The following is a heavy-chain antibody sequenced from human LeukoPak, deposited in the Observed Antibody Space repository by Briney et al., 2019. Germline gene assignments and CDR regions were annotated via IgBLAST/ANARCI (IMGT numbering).Heavy chain of an antibody. Sequence: TGGSLRLSCAASGFPFSSYGMTWVRQAPGKGLEWVTFMQYDGSNKFYADSVKGRFTISRDNSKNTLYLQMNSLRGEDTAVYYCAKTYSGSWYGSPKPSFDYWGQGTLVTVSS. CDR2: MQYDGSNK. J-gene: IGHJ4*02. CDR1: GFPFSSYG. V-gene: IGHV3-30*02. D-gene: IGHD6-13*01. CDR3: AKTYSGSWYGSPKPSFDY.